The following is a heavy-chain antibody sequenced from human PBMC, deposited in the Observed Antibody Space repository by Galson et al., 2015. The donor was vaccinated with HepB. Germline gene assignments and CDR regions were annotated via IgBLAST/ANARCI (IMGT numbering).Heavy chain of an antibody. CDR1: GFTFSSYA. J-gene: IGHJ6*03. CDR2: ISYDGSNK. Sequence: LRLSCAASGFTFSSYAMHWVRQAPGKGLEWVAVISYDGSNKYYADSVKGRFTISRDDSKNTLYLQMNSLRAEDTAVYYCARDHIVGYSSSLGGYYYYYYMDVWGKGTTVTVSS. V-gene: IGHV3-30-3*01. D-gene: IGHD6-13*01. CDR3: ARDHIVGYSSSLGGYYYYYYMDV.